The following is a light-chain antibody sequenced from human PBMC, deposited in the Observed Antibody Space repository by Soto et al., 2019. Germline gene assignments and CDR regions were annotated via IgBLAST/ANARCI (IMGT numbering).Light chain of an antibody. CDR3: QQYNSYSIT. CDR2: DAS. CDR1: QNISTW. Sequence: DIQMTQSPGTLSASVGDRCTSTCRASQNISTWLAWFQQKPGKAPNLLIYDASSLQSGVPSRFSGSGSGTQFTLTISSLQPDDFATYFCQQYNSYSITFGQGTRLEIK. V-gene: IGKV1-5*01. J-gene: IGKJ5*01.